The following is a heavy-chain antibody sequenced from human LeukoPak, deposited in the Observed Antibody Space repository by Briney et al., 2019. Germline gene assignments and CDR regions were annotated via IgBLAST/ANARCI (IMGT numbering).Heavy chain of an antibody. D-gene: IGHD5-12*01. CDR2: INPDGSER. V-gene: IGHV3-7*03. Sequence: GGSPRLSCAASGFSFSSYYMSWVRQAPGKGLEWVALINPDGSERYYVDSVKGRFTISRDNAKNSLYLQMNSLRAEDTAVYYCARARGLRGYYFDYGGQGTLVTVSS. CDR3: ARARGLRGYYFDY. CDR1: GFSFSSYY. J-gene: IGHJ4*02.